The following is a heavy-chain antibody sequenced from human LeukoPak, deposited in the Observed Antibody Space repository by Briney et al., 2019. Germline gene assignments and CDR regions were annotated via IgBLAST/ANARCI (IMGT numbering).Heavy chain of an antibody. CDR3: ASMDDSSGYYYR. V-gene: IGHV4-59*01. D-gene: IGHD3-22*01. CDR1: GGSISSYY. CDR2: IYYSGST. J-gene: IGHJ4*02. Sequence: KPSETLSLTCTVSGGSISSYYWSWIRQPPGKGLEWIGYIYYSGSTNYNPSLKSRVTISVGTSKNQFSLKLSSVTAADTAVYYCASMDDSSGYYYRWGQGTLVTVSS.